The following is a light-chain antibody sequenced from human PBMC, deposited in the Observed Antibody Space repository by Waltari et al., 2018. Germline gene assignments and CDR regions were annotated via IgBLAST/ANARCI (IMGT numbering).Light chain of an antibody. CDR2: WAS. V-gene: IGKV4-1*01. CDR1: KGLLYSSMHKHY. CDR3: QQYYSTPRT. Sequence: DILMTQSPDSLAVSLGERDTINCKYCKGLLYSSMHKHYLAWYQKKPGQPPKLLIYWASSRESGVPARFSASGSGTDFTLTISSLQAEDVAVYYCQQYYSTPRTFGQGTKVEIK. J-gene: IGKJ1*01.